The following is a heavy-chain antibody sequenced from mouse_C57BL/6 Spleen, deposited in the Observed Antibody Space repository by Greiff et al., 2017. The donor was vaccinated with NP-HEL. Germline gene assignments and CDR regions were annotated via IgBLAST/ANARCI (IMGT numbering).Heavy chain of an antibody. CDR2: ISNGGGST. CDR1: GFTFSDYY. CDR3: ARRGYGNLYFDY. J-gene: IGHJ2*01. D-gene: IGHD2-1*01. V-gene: IGHV5-12*01. Sequence: VQLKESGGGLVQPGGSLKLSCAASGFTFSDYYMYWVRQTPEKRLEWVAYISNGGGSTYYPDTVKGRFTISRDNAKNTLYLQMSRLKSEDTAMYYCARRGYGNLYFDYWGQGTTLTVSS.